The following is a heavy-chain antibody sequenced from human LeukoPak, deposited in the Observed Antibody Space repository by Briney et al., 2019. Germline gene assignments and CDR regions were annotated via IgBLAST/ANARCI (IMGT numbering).Heavy chain of an antibody. CDR2: IKQDGSEK. J-gene: IGHJ5*02. Sequence: GGSLRLSCVGSGFTFSDHWMSWVRQAPGKGLEWVANIKQDGSEKDYVDALKGRFTISRDNAKNSLYLQMNSLRAEDTAVYYCARALIAAAGGDWFDPWGQGTLVTVSS. V-gene: IGHV3-7*01. CDR3: ARALIAAAGGDWFDP. CDR1: GFTFSDHW. D-gene: IGHD6-13*01.